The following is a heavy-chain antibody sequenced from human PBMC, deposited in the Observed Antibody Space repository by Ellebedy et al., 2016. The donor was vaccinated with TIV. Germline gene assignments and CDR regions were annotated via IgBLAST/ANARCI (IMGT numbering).Heavy chain of an antibody. D-gene: IGHD5-18*01. V-gene: IGHV4-59*13. Sequence: SETLSLTXTVSGGSISSYYWSWIRQPPGKGLEYIGYLYYSGSSNYNPSLKSRVTISVDRSKTQFSLKVRSVTAADTAVYFCARGRGSSYDLPLQHWGQGTLVIVSS. CDR1: GGSISSYY. CDR2: LYYSGSS. J-gene: IGHJ1*01. CDR3: ARGRGSSYDLPLQH.